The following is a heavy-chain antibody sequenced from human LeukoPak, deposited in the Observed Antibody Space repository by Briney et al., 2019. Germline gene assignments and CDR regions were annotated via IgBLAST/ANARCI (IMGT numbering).Heavy chain of an antibody. D-gene: IGHD1-26*01. CDR1: GFTFSTYN. CDR3: ARDREGPFDY. V-gene: IGHV3-21*01. J-gene: IGHJ4*02. Sequence: GGSLRLSCAASGFTFSTYNMNWVRQAPGKGLEWVSSISSGSNYIYYADSVKGRFTISRDNAKNSLYLQMNSLRVEDTDVYYCARDREGPFDYWGQGTLVTVSS. CDR2: ISSGSNYI.